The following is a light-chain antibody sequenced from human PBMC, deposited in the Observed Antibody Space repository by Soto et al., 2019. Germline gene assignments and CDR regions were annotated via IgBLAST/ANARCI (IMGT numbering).Light chain of an antibody. Sequence: QSALTQPRSVSGSPGQSVTISCTGTSSDVGAYNYVFWYQQHPGKAPKVLIYDVSKRPSGVPDRFSGSKSGNTASLTISGLQAEDEADYYCCSYTGIYTLLFGGGTKLTVL. V-gene: IGLV2-11*01. CDR3: CSYTGIYTLL. CDR1: SSDVGAYNY. CDR2: DVS. J-gene: IGLJ2*01.